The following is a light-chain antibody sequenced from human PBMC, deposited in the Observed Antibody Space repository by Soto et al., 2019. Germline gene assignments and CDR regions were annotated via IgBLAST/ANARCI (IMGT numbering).Light chain of an antibody. Sequence: EVVLTQSPGTLSLSPWERATLSCRASQTVSSSYLAWYQQKPGQAPRLLIYGASSRAAGIPNRFSGSGSGTDFTLTISRLQPEDFAVYYCQQYGTSPPVTFGGGTKVEIK. CDR1: QTVSSSY. V-gene: IGKV3-20*01. CDR2: GAS. CDR3: QQYGTSPPVT. J-gene: IGKJ4*01.